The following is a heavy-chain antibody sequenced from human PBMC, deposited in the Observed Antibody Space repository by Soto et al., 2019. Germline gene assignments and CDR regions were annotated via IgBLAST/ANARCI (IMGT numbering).Heavy chain of an antibody. V-gene: IGHV3-48*02. D-gene: IGHD4-17*01. Sequence: EVQLVESGGGLVQPGGSLRLSCAASGFTFSSYSMNWVRQAPGKGLEWVSYISSSSSTIYYADSVKGRFTISRDNAKNSLYLQMNSLREEDTAVYYCARLTKVPTAYFDLWGRGTLVTVYS. J-gene: IGHJ2*01. CDR2: ISSSSSTI. CDR3: ARLTKVPTAYFDL. CDR1: GFTFSSYS.